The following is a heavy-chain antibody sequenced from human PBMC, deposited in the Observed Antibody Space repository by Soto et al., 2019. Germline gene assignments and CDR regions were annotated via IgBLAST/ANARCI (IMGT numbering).Heavy chain of an antibody. V-gene: IGHV3-21*01. CDR1: GVTFRSFT. CDR2: ISSSSAYI. Sequence: GGSLRLSCAASGVTFRSFTMNWVRKAPGKGLEWVSTISSSSAYIYYTDALRGRFTISRDNAKNSLHLQMNSLRAEDTAVYYYTRDASRDSSARGWFDPWGPGTLVTVSS. D-gene: IGHD6-13*01. CDR3: TRDASRDSSARGWFDP. J-gene: IGHJ5*02.